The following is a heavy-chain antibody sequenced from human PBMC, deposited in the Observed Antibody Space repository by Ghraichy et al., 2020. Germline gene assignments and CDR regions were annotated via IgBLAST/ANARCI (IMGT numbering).Heavy chain of an antibody. CDR3: ARERMAFRSNPFDP. Sequence: GGSLRLSCAASGFTFSSYWMSWVRQAPGKGLEWVANIKQDGSEKNYVDSVKGRFTISRDNAKNSLYLQMNSLRAEDTAVYYCARERMAFRSNPFDPWGQGTLVTVSS. D-gene: IGHD2-2*01. J-gene: IGHJ5*02. V-gene: IGHV3-7*03. CDR1: GFTFSSYW. CDR2: IKQDGSEK.